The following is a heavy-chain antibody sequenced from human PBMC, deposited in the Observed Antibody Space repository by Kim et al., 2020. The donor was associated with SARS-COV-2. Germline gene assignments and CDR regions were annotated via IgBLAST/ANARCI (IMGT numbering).Heavy chain of an antibody. CDR2: IKSDEITT. V-gene: IGHV3-74*01. CDR3: ARDPDLRGYSYADY. J-gene: IGHJ4*02. CDR1: GFTFSSYW. D-gene: IGHD5-18*01. Sequence: GGSLRLSCAASGFTFSSYWMHWVRQAPGKGLVWVSRIKSDEITTTYADSVKGRFTISRDNAKNTLYLQLNSLRAEDTAVYYCARDPDLRGYSYADYWGQGTLVTVSS.